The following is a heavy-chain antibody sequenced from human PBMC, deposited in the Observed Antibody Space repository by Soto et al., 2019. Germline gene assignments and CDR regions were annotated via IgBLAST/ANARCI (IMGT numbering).Heavy chain of an antibody. CDR1: GFTFSSYG. CDR3: AKDSYGDYFDY. D-gene: IGHD4-17*01. V-gene: IGHV3-30*18. CDR2: ISYDGSNK. Sequence: QVQLVESGGGVVQPGRSLRLSCAASGFTFSSYGMHWVRQAPGKELEWVAVISYDGSNKYYADSVKGRFTISRDNSKNTLYLQMNSLRAEDTAVYYCAKDSYGDYFDYWGQGTLVTVSS. J-gene: IGHJ4*02.